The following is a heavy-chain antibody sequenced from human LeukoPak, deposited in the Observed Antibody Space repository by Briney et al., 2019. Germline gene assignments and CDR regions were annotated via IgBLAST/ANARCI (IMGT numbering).Heavy chain of an antibody. D-gene: IGHD5-24*01. V-gene: IGHV3-66*02. CDR3: ARAPNRGRAGYLFDY. CDR1: GFTLSSNY. CDR2: IYSSGRT. Sequence: GGSLRLSCAATGFTLSSNYMSWVRPAPEKGLEWVSVIYSSGRTYYADSVKGRFTISRDNSKNTPYLQMNSLRAEDTAVYYCARAPNRGRAGYLFDYWGQGTLVTVSS. J-gene: IGHJ4*02.